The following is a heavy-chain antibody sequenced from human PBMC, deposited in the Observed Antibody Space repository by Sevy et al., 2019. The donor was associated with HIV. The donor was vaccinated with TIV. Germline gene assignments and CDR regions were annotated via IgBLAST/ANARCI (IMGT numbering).Heavy chain of an antibody. V-gene: IGHV4-38-2*01. CDR2: IYQSGNT. J-gene: IGHJ3*02. Sequence: SETLSPTCAVSAYSVSSAYSWGWIRQPPGKGLEWIGNIYQSGNTYYNPSLKSRVTISVDTSNNQFSLRLTSVTAADTAVYYCVSFGRLLIISGDVFEIWGQGTMVTVSS. D-gene: IGHD3-9*01. CDR3: VSFGRLLIISGDVFEI. CDR1: AYSVSSAYS.